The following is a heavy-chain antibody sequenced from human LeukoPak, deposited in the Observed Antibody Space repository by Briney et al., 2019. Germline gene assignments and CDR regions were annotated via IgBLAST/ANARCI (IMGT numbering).Heavy chain of an antibody. CDR1: GFTFSSYE. Sequence: GGSLRLSCAASGFTFSSYEMNWVRQAPGKGLEWVSYISSSGSTIYYADSVKGRFTISRDNAKNSLYLQMNSLRAEDTAVYYCATLGYCSSTSCPRLHYYYYMDVWGKGTTVTVSS. J-gene: IGHJ6*03. CDR3: ATLGYCSSTSCPRLHYYYYMDV. V-gene: IGHV3-48*03. D-gene: IGHD2-2*01. CDR2: ISSSGSTI.